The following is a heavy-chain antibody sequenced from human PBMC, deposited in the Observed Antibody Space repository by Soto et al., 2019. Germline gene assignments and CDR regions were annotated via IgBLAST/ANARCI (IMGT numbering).Heavy chain of an antibody. J-gene: IGHJ6*03. CDR3: ARGRNYDFWSGYYSRCCYYYYMDV. V-gene: IGHV4-34*01. CDR2: INHSGST. Sequence: SETLSLTCAVYGGSFSGYYWSWIRQPPGKGLEWIGEINHSGSTNYNPSLKSRVTISVDTSKNQFSLKLSSVTAADTAVYYCARGRNYDFWSGYYSRCCYYYYMDVWGKGTTVTVSS. CDR1: GGSFSGYY. D-gene: IGHD3-3*01.